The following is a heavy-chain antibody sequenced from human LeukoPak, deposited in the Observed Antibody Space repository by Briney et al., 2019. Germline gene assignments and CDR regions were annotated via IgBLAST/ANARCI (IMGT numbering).Heavy chain of an antibody. V-gene: IGHV4-34*01. CDR3: ARGRRVTMVRGVYFDY. CDR1: GGSFSGYY. Sequence: SETLSLTCAVYGGSFSGYYWSWIRQPPGKWLEWIGEINHSESTNYNPSLKSRVTISVDTSKNQFSLKLSSVTAADTAVYYCARGRRVTMVRGVYFDYWGQGTLVTVSS. J-gene: IGHJ4*02. D-gene: IGHD3-10*01. CDR2: INHSEST.